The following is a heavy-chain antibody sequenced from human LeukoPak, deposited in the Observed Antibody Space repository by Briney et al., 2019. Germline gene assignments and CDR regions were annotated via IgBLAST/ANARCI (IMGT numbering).Heavy chain of an antibody. V-gene: IGHV3-30*03. Sequence: GRSLRLSCAASGFTFSSYGMHWVRQAPGKGLEWVAVISHDGSNKYYADSVKGRFTISRDNSKNTLYLQMNSLRAEDTAVYYCARYCSGGSCYPIWGQGTLVTVSS. CDR3: ARYCSGGSCYPI. D-gene: IGHD2-15*01. CDR1: GFTFSSYG. J-gene: IGHJ4*02. CDR2: ISHDGSNK.